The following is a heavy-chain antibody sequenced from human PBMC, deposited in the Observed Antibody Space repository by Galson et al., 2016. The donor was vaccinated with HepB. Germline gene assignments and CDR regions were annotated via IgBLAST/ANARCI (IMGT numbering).Heavy chain of an antibody. CDR2: ISGSGTST. V-gene: IGHV3-23*01. CDR1: GFTFSSYA. J-gene: IGHJ6*03. D-gene: IGHD2-8*01. CDR3: AKALPFNDYYYYFYMDV. Sequence: SLRLSCAASGFTFSSYAMSWVRQAPGKGLKWVSAISGSGTSTYYADSVKGRFTISRDKSRNTVYLQMNSLRAEDTAVYYCAKALPFNDYYYYFYMDVWGKGTTVTVSS.